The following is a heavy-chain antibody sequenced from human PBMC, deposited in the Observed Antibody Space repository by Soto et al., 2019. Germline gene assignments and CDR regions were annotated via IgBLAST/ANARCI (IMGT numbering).Heavy chain of an antibody. D-gene: IGHD1-26*01. CDR3: AREEILVAYNWFDP. Sequence: SQTLSLTCAISGERVSSNIAAWNWIRQSPSRGLEWLGRTYYRSQWYSDYAVAVKGRITINPDTSKNQISLHLNSVTPEDMALYYCAREEILVAYNWFDPWGQGTLVTVSS. J-gene: IGHJ5*02. CDR1: GERVSSNIAA. V-gene: IGHV6-1*01. CDR2: TYYRSQWYS.